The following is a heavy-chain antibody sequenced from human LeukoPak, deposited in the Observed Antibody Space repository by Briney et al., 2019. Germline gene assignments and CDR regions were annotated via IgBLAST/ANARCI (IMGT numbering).Heavy chain of an antibody. V-gene: IGHV3-30*18. D-gene: IGHD1-26*01. Sequence: PGGSLRPSCAASGFTFSSYGMHWVRQAPGKGLEWVAVISYDGSNKYYADSVKGRFTISRDNSKNTLYLQMNSLRAEDTAVYDCAKVGLGWELQGYFDYWGQGTLVTVSS. CDR3: AKVGLGWELQGYFDY. CDR1: GFTFSSYG. CDR2: ISYDGSNK. J-gene: IGHJ4*02.